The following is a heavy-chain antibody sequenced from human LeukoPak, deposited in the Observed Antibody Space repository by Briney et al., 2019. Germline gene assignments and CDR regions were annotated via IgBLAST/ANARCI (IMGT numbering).Heavy chain of an antibody. Sequence: GSLRLSCAASGFTFSSYWMSWVRQAPGKGLEWIGEINHSGSTNYNPSLKSRVTISVDTSKNQFSLKLSSVTAADTAVYYCARRSPYYYGSGRYYYYYYMDVWGKGTTVTVSS. V-gene: IGHV4-34*01. CDR2: INHSGST. J-gene: IGHJ6*03. CDR3: ARRSPYYYGSGRYYYYYYMDV. CDR1: GFTFSSYW. D-gene: IGHD3-10*01.